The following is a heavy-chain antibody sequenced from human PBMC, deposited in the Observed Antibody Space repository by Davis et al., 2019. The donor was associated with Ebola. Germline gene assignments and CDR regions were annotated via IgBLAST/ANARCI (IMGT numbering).Heavy chain of an antibody. V-gene: IGHV6-1*01. CDR3: ARGWLRGGMDV. CDR1: GDSVSSAG. Sequence: HSQTPSLTCAISGDSVSSAGWNWIRHSPSRGLEWLGRTYYKSKWYNDYAASVKSRITINPDTSKNQFSLQLTSVTPEDTALYYCARGWLRGGMDVWGEGTTVTV. J-gene: IGHJ6*02. D-gene: IGHD5-18*01. CDR2: TYYKSKWYN.